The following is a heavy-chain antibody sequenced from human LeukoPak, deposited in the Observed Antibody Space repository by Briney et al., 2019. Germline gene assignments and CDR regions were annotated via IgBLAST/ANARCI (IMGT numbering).Heavy chain of an antibody. V-gene: IGHV3-74*01. CDR2: INSDGSSI. CDR1: GFTFSSYW. CDR3: TTDHDTSSWTFIY. Sequence: GGSLRLSCAASGFTFSSYWMHWVRQAPGKGLVWVSRINSDGSSITYADSVKGRFAISRDDAKNTLYLQMNSLRDEDTAVYYCTTDHDTSSWTFIYWGQGTLVTVSS. J-gene: IGHJ4*02. D-gene: IGHD6-13*01.